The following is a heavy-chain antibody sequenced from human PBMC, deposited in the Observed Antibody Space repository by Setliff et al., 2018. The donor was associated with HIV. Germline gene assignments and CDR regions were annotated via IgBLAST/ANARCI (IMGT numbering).Heavy chain of an antibody. Sequence: SETLSLTCTVSGGSISSSSYYWGWIRQPPGKGLEWIGSIYYSGSTYYNPSLKSRVTISVDTSKNQFSLRLSSVTAADTAVYYCARGVTDGYSYGNDAFDIWGQGTMVTVSS. CDR2: IYYSGST. CDR1: GGSISSSSYY. CDR3: ARGVTDGYSYGNDAFDI. J-gene: IGHJ3*02. D-gene: IGHD5-18*01. V-gene: IGHV4-39*01.